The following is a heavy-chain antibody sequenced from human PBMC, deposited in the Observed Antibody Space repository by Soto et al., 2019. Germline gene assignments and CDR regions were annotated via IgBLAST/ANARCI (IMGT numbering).Heavy chain of an antibody. Sequence: VNGYRQTFGETLSVDTGGRVRQAPGQGLEWMGRIIPILGIANYAQKFQRRVTITADKSTSTAYMELSSLRSEDKAVYYCAREKYYYDSSGYQQTNYYYYYGMDVWGQGSTVTVSS. V-gene: IGHV1-69*04. CDR1: GETLSVDT. J-gene: IGHJ6*02. CDR2: IIPILGIA. CDR3: AREKYYYDSSGYQQTNYYYYYGMDV. D-gene: IGHD3-22*01.